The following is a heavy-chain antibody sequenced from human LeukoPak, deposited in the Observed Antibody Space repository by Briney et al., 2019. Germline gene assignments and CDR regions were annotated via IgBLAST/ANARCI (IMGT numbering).Heavy chain of an antibody. J-gene: IGHJ4*02. CDR2: ISAYNGNT. CDR3: ARGFLPRRNYDSSGYYSYYFDY. Sequence: ASVKVSCKASGYTFTSYGISWVRQAPGQGLEWMGWISAYNGNTNYAQKLQGRVTMTTDTSTSTAYMELRSLRSDDTAVYYCARGFLPRRNYDSSGYYSYYFDYWGQGTLVTVSS. CDR1: GYTFTSYG. D-gene: IGHD3-22*01. V-gene: IGHV1-18*01.